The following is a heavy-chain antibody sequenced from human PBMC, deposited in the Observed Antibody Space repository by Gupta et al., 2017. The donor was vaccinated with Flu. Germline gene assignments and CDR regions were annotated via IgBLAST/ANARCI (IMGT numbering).Heavy chain of an antibody. J-gene: IGHJ4*02. D-gene: IGHD6-19*01. V-gene: IGHV1-2*06. CDR2: INPNSGGT. Sequence: HWVRQDPGQGLEWMGRINPNSGGTNYAQKFQGRVTMTRDTSISTAYMELSRLRSDDTAVYYCARTRSGWFDYWGQGTLVTVSS. CDR3: ARTRSGWFDY.